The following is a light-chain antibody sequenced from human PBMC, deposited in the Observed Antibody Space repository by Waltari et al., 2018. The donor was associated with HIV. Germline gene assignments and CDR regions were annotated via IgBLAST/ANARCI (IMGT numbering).Light chain of an antibody. CDR2: AAS. J-gene: IGKJ1*01. V-gene: IGKV1-39*01. Sequence: DIQMTQSPSSLSVSVGDRVTLNCRASQSISTYLNWYQQKPGKAPKLLIYAASSLQSGLPSRFSGSGSGTDFTLTISNLQPEDFATYYCQQSYTTPWTFGQGTKVEIK. CDR3: QQSYTTPWT. CDR1: QSISTY.